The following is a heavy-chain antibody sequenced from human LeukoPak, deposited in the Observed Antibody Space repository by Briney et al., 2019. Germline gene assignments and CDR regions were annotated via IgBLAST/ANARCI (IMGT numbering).Heavy chain of an antibody. D-gene: IGHD2-15*01. V-gene: IGHV4-34*01. J-gene: IGHJ6*03. CDR3: SRGRQAIPCYYYYYMDV. CDR2: INHSGST. Sequence: PSETLSLTCAVYGGSFSGYYWSWIRQPPGKGLEWIGEINHSGSTNYNPSLKSRVTIPVDTSQNQFSLKLSSLTAADAAADYYSRGRQAIPCYYYYYMDVWGKGTTVTVSS. CDR1: GGSFSGYY.